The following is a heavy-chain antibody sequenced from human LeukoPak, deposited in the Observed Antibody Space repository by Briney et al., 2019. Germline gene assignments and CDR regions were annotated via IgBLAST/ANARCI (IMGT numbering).Heavy chain of an antibody. D-gene: IGHD5-12*01. J-gene: IGHJ4*02. CDR3: ARGPSGYHNT. CDR1: GFTFSSYS. CDR2: IKQDGSEK. Sequence: GGSLRLSCAASGFTFSSYSTNWVRQAPGKGLEWVANIKQDGSEKYYVDSVKGRFTISRDNAKNSLYLQMNSLRAEDTAVYYCARGPSGYHNTGGQGTLVTVSS. V-gene: IGHV3-7*01.